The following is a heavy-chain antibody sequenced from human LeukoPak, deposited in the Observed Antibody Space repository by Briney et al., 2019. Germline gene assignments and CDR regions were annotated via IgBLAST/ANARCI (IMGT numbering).Heavy chain of an antibody. Sequence: PSGTLSLTCTVSGSSISSYYWSWIRQPAGKGLEWIGRISPSGSANYNPSLMSRVTLSVDTSNNQFSLNLRYVTAADTAVYYCARVKSGSFLFDSWGQGTLVTVSS. J-gene: IGHJ4*02. V-gene: IGHV4-4*07. CDR2: ISPSGSA. D-gene: IGHD1-26*01. CDR3: ARVKSGSFLFDS. CDR1: GSSISSYY.